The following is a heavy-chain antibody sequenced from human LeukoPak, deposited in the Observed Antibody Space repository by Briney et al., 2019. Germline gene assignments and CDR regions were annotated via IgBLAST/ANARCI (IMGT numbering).Heavy chain of an antibody. D-gene: IGHD3-3*01. J-gene: IGHJ4*02. CDR3: ARVPRYYDFWSGYFDY. Sequence: KPSETLSLTCAVYGGSFSGYYWSWIRQPPGKGLEWIGEINHSGSTNYNPSLKSRVTISVDTSKNQFSLKLSSVTAADTAVYYCARVPRYYDFWSGYFDYWGQGTLVTVSS. CDR1: GGSFSGYY. V-gene: IGHV4-34*01. CDR2: INHSGST.